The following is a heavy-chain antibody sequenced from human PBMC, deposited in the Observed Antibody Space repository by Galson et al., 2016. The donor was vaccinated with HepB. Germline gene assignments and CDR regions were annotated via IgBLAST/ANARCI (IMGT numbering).Heavy chain of an antibody. CDR3: ARWSQFCHDGVCYTWTVVAGNHKYYFDY. CDR1: GFTFSSYA. J-gene: IGHJ4*02. Sequence: SLRLSCAASGFTFSSYAMTWVRQAPGKGLEWVSSVSGSGGSTYYADSVKGRFTISRDNSKNTLYLQMDSLRAEDTAVFYCARWSQFCHDGVCYTWTVVAGNHKYYFDYWGQGALVTVSS. CDR2: VSGSGGST. D-gene: IGHD2-8*01. V-gene: IGHV3-23*01.